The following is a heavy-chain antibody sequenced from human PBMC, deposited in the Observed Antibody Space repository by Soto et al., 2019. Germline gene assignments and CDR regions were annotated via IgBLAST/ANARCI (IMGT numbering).Heavy chain of an antibody. J-gene: IGHJ4*02. CDR1: GFSINTYW. CDR3: AAWDISNI. D-gene: IGHD2-15*01. V-gene: IGHV3-7*01. CDR2: INPEGNAK. Sequence: LRLSCSGFGFSINTYWMNWIRQTPGKGLEWVANINPEGNAKTYVDPVKGRFFVSRDNTRNSLDLQMTSLRVEDSAIYFCAAWDISNIWGQGILVTVSS.